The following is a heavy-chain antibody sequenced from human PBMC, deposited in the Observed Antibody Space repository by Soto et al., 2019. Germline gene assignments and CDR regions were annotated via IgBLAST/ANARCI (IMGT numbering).Heavy chain of an antibody. CDR1: GGSISSGGYY. Sequence: QVQLQESGPGLVKPSQTLSLTCTVSGGSISSGGYYWSWIRQHPGKGLEWIGSIYYSGSTYYNPFLKSRATISVDTSKYQFALELSPVTAADTAVYYCARGVLHWGQGTLVTVSS. CDR2: IYYSGST. V-gene: IGHV4-31*03. CDR3: ARGVLH. D-gene: IGHD3-16*01. J-gene: IGHJ4*02.